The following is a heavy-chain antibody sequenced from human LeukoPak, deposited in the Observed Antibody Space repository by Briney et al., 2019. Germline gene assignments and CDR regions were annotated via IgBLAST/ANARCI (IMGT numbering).Heavy chain of an antibody. D-gene: IGHD4-17*01. Sequence: ASVKVSCKASGYTFITYYMHWVRQAPGQGLDWMGVINLSGGTTSFAQKFQVRVTMTRDTSTITVYMELSSLRAEDTAVYDCARGTGLGGDYVSNWGQGTLVTVSS. CDR2: INLSGGTT. V-gene: IGHV1-46*01. CDR3: ARGTGLGGDYVSN. CDR1: GYTFITYY. J-gene: IGHJ4*02.